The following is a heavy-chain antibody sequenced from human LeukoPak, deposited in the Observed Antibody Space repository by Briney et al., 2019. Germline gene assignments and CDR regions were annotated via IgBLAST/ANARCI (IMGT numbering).Heavy chain of an antibody. CDR1: GGSISSSSYY. Sequence: SETLSLTCTVSGGSISSSSYYWGWIRQPPGKGLEWIGSIYYSGSTYYNPSLKSRVTISVDTSKNQFSLKLSSVTAADTAVYYCAVIIQQLPQWGAFDIWGQGTMVTVSS. CDR2: IYYSGST. V-gene: IGHV4-39*07. CDR3: AVIIQQLPQWGAFDI. D-gene: IGHD6-13*01. J-gene: IGHJ3*02.